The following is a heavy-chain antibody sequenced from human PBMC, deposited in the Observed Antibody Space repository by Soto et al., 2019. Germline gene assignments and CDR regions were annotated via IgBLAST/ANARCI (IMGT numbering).Heavy chain of an antibody. V-gene: IGHV2-26*01. Sequence: QVTLKESGPVLVKPTETLTLTCTVSGFSLSNARMGVSWIRQPPGKALEWLAHIFSNDEKSYSTSLKSRLTISKDTSKSQVVLIMTNMDPVDTATYYCTRDGLGYCSGGSCYSNWFDPWGQGTLVTVSS. CDR1: GFSLSNARMG. D-gene: IGHD2-15*01. CDR2: IFSNDEK. CDR3: TRDGLGYCSGGSCYSNWFDP. J-gene: IGHJ5*02.